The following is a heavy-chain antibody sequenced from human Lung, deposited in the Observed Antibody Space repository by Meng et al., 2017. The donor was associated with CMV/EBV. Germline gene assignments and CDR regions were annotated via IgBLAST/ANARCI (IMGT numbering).Heavy chain of an antibody. D-gene: IGHD3-22*01. J-gene: IGHJ1*01. CDR1: GFTFSNYA. CDR2: ISSDGSNK. V-gene: IGHV3-30*04. CDR3: ARDRLYYYDTSGYYYPRYFQH. Sequence: RISCAASGFTFSNYAMHWVRQAPGKGLDWVAVISSDGSNKEYADPVKGRFTISRDNSKNTLYLHMNSLRAEDTAVYYCARDRLYYYDTSGYYYPRYFQHXGQGXLVTVSS.